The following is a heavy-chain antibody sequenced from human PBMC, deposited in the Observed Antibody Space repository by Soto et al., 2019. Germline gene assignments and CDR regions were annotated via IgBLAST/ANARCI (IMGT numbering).Heavy chain of an antibody. CDR3: ARDRRDSSGYYY. V-gene: IGHV4-30-4*01. J-gene: IGHJ4*02. CDR1: GGSISSGDYY. D-gene: IGHD3-22*01. CDR2: IYYSGST. Sequence: SETLSLTCTVSGGSISSGDYYWSWIRQPPGKGLEWIGYIYYSGSTYYNPSLKSRVTISVDTSKNQFSLKLSSVTAADTAVYYCARDRRDSSGYYYRGKGTLVTVSS.